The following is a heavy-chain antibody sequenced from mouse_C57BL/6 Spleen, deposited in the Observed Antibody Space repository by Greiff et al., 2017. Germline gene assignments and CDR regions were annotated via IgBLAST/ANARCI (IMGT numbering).Heavy chain of an antibody. CDR3: ERCGLYYYGSSHWYFDD. D-gene: IGHD1-1*01. CDR1: GYTFTSYW. Sequence: VQLQQPGAELVKPGASVKLSCKASGYTFTSYWMPWVKQRPGQGLEWIGEIDPSDSYTNYNQKFKGKATLAVDTSSSTAYMQLSSLRSEDSAGSYCERCGLYYYGSSHWYFDDWGTGTTVTVSS. V-gene: IGHV1-50*01. J-gene: IGHJ1*03. CDR2: IDPSDSYT.